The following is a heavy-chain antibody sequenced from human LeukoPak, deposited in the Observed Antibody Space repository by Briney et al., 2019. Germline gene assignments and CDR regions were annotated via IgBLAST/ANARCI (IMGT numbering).Heavy chain of an antibody. Sequence: PSETLSLTCTVSGGSISSSSYYWGWIRQPPGKGLEWIGSIYYSGSTYYNPSLKSRVTISVDTSKNQFSLKLSSVTAADTAVYYCARDADFWSGYYPGTLNWFDPWGQGTLVTVSS. V-gene: IGHV4-39*07. J-gene: IGHJ5*02. CDR3: ARDADFWSGYYPGTLNWFDP. CDR1: GGSISSSSYY. D-gene: IGHD3-3*01. CDR2: IYYSGST.